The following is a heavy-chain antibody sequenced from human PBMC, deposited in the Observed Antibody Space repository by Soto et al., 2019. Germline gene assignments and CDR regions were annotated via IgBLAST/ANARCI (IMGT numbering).Heavy chain of an antibody. CDR3: ASLSRGYNYGLDV. V-gene: IGHV5-51*01. CDR2: IYPGDSDT. D-gene: IGHD3-10*01. CDR1: GYTFTSYW. Sequence: GEFLKISCKGSGYTFTSYWIGWVRQMPGKGLEWMGIIYPGDSDTRYSPSFQGQVTISADKSISTAYLQWSSLKASDTAMYYCASLSRGYNYGLDVWGQGTTVTVSS. J-gene: IGHJ6*02.